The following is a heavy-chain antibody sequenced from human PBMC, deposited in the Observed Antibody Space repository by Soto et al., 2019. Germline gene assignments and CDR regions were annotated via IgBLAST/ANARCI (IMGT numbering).Heavy chain of an antibody. D-gene: IGHD3-16*02. J-gene: IGHJ6*02. Sequence: QVQLVQSGAEVKKPGSSVKVSCKASGGTFSSYAISWVRQAPGQGLEWMGGIIPICGTANYAQKFQGRVTITADESTSKAYMELSSLRSEDTAVYYCASPYDYVWGSYRPLYYYYGMDVWGQGTTVTVSS. CDR2: IIPICGTA. V-gene: IGHV1-69*01. CDR3: ASPYDYVWGSYRPLYYYYGMDV. CDR1: GGTFSSYA.